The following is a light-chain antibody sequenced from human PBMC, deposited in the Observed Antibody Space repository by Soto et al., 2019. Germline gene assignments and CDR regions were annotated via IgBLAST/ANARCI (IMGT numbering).Light chain of an antibody. V-gene: IGKV3-20*01. CDR1: QSVSSY. J-gene: IGKJ1*01. Sequence: EIVLTQSPGTLSFSPGERATLSCRASQSVSSYLAWHQQKPGKAPRLLIYAASSRATGIPDRFSGSGSGADFTLTISRLEPEDFAVYYCQKYSSSPRTFGQGTKVDIK. CDR2: AAS. CDR3: QKYSSSPRT.